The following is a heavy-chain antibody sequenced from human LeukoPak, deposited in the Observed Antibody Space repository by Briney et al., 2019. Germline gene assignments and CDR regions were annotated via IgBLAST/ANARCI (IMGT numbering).Heavy chain of an antibody. CDR3: AKGGYSYGYYYYYMDV. CDR1: GFTFSSYA. J-gene: IGHJ6*03. D-gene: IGHD5-18*01. Sequence: PGGSLRLSCAASGFTFSSYAMSWVRQAPGKGLEWVSAISGSGGSTYYADSVKGRFTISRDNSKNALHLQMNSLRAEDTAVYYCAKGGYSYGYYYYYMDVWGKGTTVTVSS. CDR2: ISGSGGST. V-gene: IGHV3-23*01.